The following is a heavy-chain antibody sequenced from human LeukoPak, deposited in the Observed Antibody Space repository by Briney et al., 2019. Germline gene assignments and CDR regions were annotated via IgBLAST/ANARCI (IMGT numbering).Heavy chain of an antibody. D-gene: IGHD1-1*01. CDR1: GGSISSSSYY. Sequence: SETLSLTCTVSGGSISSSSYYWGWIRQPPGKGLEWIGSIYYSGSTYYNPSLKSRVTISVDTSKNQFSLKLSSVTAADTAVYYCARQASHDNEYFQHWGQGTLVTVSS. CDR2: IYYSGST. CDR3: ARQASHDNEYFQH. V-gene: IGHV4-39*01. J-gene: IGHJ1*01.